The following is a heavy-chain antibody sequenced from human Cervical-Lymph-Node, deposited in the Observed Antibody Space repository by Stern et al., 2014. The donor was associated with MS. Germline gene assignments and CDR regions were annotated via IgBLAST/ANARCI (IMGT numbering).Heavy chain of an antibody. CDR1: GGSISSYY. D-gene: IGHD3-3*01. J-gene: IGHJ4*02. CDR3: AGSGTYYPDY. Sequence: VQLVESGPGLVKPSETLSLTCSVSGGSISSYYWNWIRQPPGKGLEWIANVHYSGTTNYNPSQKSRVPIFLDPPINKIPLNLLSVTAADTAVYYCAGSGTYYPDYWGQGILVTVSS. V-gene: IGHV4-59*08. CDR2: VHYSGTT.